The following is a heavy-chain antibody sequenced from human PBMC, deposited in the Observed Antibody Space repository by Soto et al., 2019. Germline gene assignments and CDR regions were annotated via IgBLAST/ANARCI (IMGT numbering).Heavy chain of an antibody. D-gene: IGHD2-21*02. V-gene: IGHV4-59*01. CDR1: GASITDYF. CDR3: ARGTYCGTDCYWTLDF. J-gene: IGHJ4*02. Sequence: QVHLQESGPGLVKPPETLSLTCTVAGASITDYFWTWIRQPPGKGLEWIGYFYYGETTNKKSSLNSRFTVAVDTSKSQFSLKVTSLTTADTAVYYWARGTYCGTDCYWTLDFWGQGKMVTVSS. CDR2: FYYGETT.